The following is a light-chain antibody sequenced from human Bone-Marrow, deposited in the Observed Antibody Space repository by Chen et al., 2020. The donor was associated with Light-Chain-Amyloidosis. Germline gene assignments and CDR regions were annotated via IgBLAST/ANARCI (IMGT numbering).Light chain of an antibody. CDR2: RDT. V-gene: IGLV3-25*03. CDR1: DLPTKY. J-gene: IGLJ2*01. CDR3: QSADSSGTYEVI. Sequence: SYELTQPPSVSVSPGQTARITCSGDDLPTKYAYWYQQKPGQAPVLVIHRDTERPSGFSERFSVASSGTTATLTLSGVQAEAEADYHCQSADSSGTYEVIFGGGTKLTVL.